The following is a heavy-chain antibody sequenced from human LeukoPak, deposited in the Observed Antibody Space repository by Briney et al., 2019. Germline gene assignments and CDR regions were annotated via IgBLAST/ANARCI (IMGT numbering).Heavy chain of an antibody. CDR3: ARGDYYGSGSGNWFDP. V-gene: IGHV4-38-2*02. D-gene: IGHD3-10*01. CDR1: GYSISSGYY. Sequence: SETLSLTCTVSGYSISSGYYWGWIRQSPGKGLEWIGSIYPSGSTYSNPSLKSRVTISVDTSKNQFSLRLSSVTAADTAVYYCARGDYYGSGSGNWFDPWGQGTLVTVSS. J-gene: IGHJ5*02. CDR2: IYPSGST.